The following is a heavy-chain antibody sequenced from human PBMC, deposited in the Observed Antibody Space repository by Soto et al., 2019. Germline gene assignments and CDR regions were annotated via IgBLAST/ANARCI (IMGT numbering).Heavy chain of an antibody. CDR1: GGSISSYY. CDR3: ARSYDEYYFDY. V-gene: IGHV4-59*01. D-gene: IGHD3-10*01. Sequence: KASETLSLTCTVSGGSISSYYWSWIRQPPGKGLEWIGYIYYSGSTNYNPSLKSRVTISVDTSKNQFSLKLSSVTAADTAVYYCARSYDEYYFDYWGQGTLVTVSS. CDR2: IYYSGST. J-gene: IGHJ4*02.